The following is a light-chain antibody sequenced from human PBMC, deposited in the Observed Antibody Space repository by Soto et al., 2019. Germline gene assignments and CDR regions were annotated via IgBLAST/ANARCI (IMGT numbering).Light chain of an antibody. J-gene: IGKJ5*01. V-gene: IGKV1-39*01. CDR1: ESISNF. CDR3: QQSYTTPIT. CDR2: AAS. Sequence: DIQMTQSPSSLSASIGDTVTITCRASESISNFFNWYQQKPGKAPKLLIYAASSLQSGVPSRFSGGGSGTDFTLTISSLQPEDIATYYCQQSYTTPITFGQGTRLEIK.